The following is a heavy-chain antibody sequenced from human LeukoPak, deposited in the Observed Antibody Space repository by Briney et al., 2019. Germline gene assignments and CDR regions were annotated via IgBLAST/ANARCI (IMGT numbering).Heavy chain of an antibody. J-gene: IGHJ4*02. V-gene: IGHV4-39*01. CDR3: ARQLGYCSSTSCYADKVDY. D-gene: IGHD2-2*01. CDR1: GGSISSSSYY. Sequence: SETLSPTCTVSGGSISSSSYYWGWIRQPPGKGLGWIGSIYYSGSTYYNPSLKSRVTISVDTSKNQFSLKLSSVTAADAAVYYCARQLGYCSSTSCYADKVDYWGQGTLVTVSS. CDR2: IYYSGST.